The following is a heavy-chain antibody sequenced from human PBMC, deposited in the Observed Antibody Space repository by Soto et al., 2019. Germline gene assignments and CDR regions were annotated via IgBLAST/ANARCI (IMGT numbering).Heavy chain of an antibody. CDR2: IYYSGST. V-gene: IGHV4-31*03. CDR3: AAGYCGGDCYSTWLDP. Sequence: SETLSLTCTVSGGSISSGGYYWSWIRQHPGKGLEWIGYIYYSGSTYYNPSLKSRVTISVDTSKNQFSLKLSSVTAADTAVYYCAAGYCGGDCYSTWLDPWGQGTLVTVSS. D-gene: IGHD2-21*02. CDR1: GGSISSGGYY. J-gene: IGHJ5*02.